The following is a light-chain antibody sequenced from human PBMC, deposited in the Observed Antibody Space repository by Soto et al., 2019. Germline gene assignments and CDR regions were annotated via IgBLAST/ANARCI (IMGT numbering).Light chain of an antibody. J-gene: IGKJ4*01. V-gene: IGKV3-15*01. Sequence: EIVLTQSPGILSLSPGERASLSCRASQGIGDTLAWYQHKPGQTPRLLIYDTSTRATGVPTRFSGSRSGAEFTLTINSLQSEDFAVYYCQPYNNWPLTFGGGTKVDIK. CDR3: QPYNNWPLT. CDR1: QGIGDT. CDR2: DTS.